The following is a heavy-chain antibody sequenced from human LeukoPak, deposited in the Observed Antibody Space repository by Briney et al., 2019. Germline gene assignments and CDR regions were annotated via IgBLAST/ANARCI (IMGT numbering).Heavy chain of an antibody. CDR1: GFTFSSYW. J-gene: IGHJ6*02. V-gene: IGHV3-7*03. CDR2: IKQDGSEK. Sequence: PGGSLRLSCAASGFTFSSYWMSWARQAPGKGLEGVANIKQDGSEKYYVDSVKGRFTISRDNAKNSLYLQMNSLRAEDTAVYYCARDIRKYGMDVWGQGTTVTVSS. CDR3: ARDIRKYGMDV. D-gene: IGHD1-14*01.